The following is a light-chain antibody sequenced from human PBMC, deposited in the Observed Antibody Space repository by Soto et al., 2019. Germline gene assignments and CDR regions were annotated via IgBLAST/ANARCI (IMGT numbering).Light chain of an antibody. CDR1: SSDDGGYNF. CDR3: SSYTSISTVV. V-gene: IGLV2-14*03. J-gene: IGLJ3*02. Sequence: QSVLTQPASVSGSPGQSITISCTGTSSDDGGYNFVSWYQQHPGKAPKLMIHDVSDLASGVSNRFSGSKSGNTASLTISGLQAEDEADYYCSSYTSISTVVFGGGTKLTVL. CDR2: DVS.